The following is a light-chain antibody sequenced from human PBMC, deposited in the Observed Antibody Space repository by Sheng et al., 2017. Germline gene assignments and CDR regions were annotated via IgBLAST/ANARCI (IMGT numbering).Light chain of an antibody. CDR1: SSDVGSDFY. CDR3: SSYTTSNTVV. J-gene: IGLJ2*01. V-gene: IGLV2-14*03. Sequence: QSALTQPASVSESPGQSITISYTGTSSDVGSDFYVSWYQHHPGIAPKLLIYDVTERPSGVSNRFSGSKSGNTASLTISGLRAEDEADYYCSSYTTSNTVVFGGG. CDR2: DVT.